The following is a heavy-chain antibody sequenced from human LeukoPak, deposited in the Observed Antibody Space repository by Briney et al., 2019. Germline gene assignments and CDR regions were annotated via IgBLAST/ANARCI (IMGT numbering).Heavy chain of an antibody. CDR2: IYYSGST. V-gene: IGHV4-61*01. CDR3: ARDGGYSYYFDY. J-gene: IGHJ4*02. D-gene: IGHD1-26*01. Sequence: PSETLSLTCTVSGGSISSGSYYWSWIRQPPGKGLEWIGYIYYSGSTSYNPSLKSRVTMSLDTSKNQFSLNLTSVTAADTAVYYCARDGGYSYYFDYWGQGTLVTVSS. CDR1: GGSISSGSYY.